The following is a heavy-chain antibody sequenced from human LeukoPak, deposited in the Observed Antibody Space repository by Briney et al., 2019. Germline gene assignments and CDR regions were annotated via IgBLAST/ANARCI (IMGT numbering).Heavy chain of an antibody. Sequence: PGRSLRLSCAASGFTFTNYCIHWVRHAPGKGPEWVAVISYDGSNTYYADSVKGRFTISRDNSKSTVYLQMNSLRPEDTAVYYCARDPTMVRGTMDVWGKGTTVTVSS. CDR3: ARDPTMVRGTMDV. J-gene: IGHJ6*03. V-gene: IGHV3-30*04. CDR2: ISYDGSNT. CDR1: GFTFTNYC. D-gene: IGHD3-10*01.